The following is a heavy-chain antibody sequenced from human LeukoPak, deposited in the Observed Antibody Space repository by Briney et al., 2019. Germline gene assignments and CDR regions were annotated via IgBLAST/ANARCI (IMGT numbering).Heavy chain of an antibody. D-gene: IGHD2-21*02. V-gene: IGHV4-34*01. CDR3: ARGLIHIVVVTAAWYFDY. J-gene: IGHJ4*02. Sequence: SETLSLTCAVYGGSFSGYYWSWIRQPPGKGLEWIGEINHSGSTNYNPSLKSRVTISVDTSKNKFSLKLSSVTAADTAAYYCARGLIHIVVVTAAWYFDYWGQGTLVTVSS. CDR2: INHSGST. CDR1: GGSFSGYY.